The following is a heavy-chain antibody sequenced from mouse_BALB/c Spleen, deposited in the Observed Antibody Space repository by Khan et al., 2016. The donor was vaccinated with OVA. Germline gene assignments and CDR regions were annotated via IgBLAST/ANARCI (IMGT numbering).Heavy chain of an antibody. CDR3: ARQPYDRYNIMDY. Sequence: QVQLKESGPGLVAPSQSLSITCTVSGFSLTNYGVHWVRQPPGKGLEWLVVIWSDGSTNYTSALKSRLTISKDNSESQVFLKMNSLQTDDTAMYFCARQPYDRYNIMDYWGQGTSVTVSS. CDR2: IWSDGST. J-gene: IGHJ4*01. D-gene: IGHD2-12*01. V-gene: IGHV2-6-1*01. CDR1: GFSLTNYG.